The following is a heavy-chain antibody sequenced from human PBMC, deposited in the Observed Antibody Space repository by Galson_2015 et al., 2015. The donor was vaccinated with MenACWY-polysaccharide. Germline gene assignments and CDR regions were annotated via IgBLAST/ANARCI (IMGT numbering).Heavy chain of an antibody. CDR1: GFTFSSYE. Sequence: SLRLSCAASGFTFSSYEMNWVRQAPGKGLEWVSYISSSGSTIYYADSVKGRFTISRDNAKNSLYLQMNSLRAEDTAVYYCARERVYDYYYYGMDVWGQGTTVTVSS. V-gene: IGHV3-48*03. D-gene: IGHD2-8*01. CDR3: ARERVYDYYYYGMDV. J-gene: IGHJ6*02. CDR2: ISSSGSTI.